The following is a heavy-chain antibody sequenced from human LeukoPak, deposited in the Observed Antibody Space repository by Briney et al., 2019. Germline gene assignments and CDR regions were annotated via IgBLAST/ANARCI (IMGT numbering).Heavy chain of an antibody. CDR1: GFTFSSYA. Sequence: GGSLRLSCSASGFTFSSYAMHWVRQAPGKGLEYVSAICSNGGSTYYADSVKGRFTISRDNSKNTLSLQMSSLRAEDTAVYYCVKMRTYDFWTYDAFDIWDQGTMVTVSS. J-gene: IGHJ3*02. V-gene: IGHV3-64D*09. CDR3: VKMRTYDFWTYDAFDI. D-gene: IGHD3-3*01. CDR2: ICSNGGST.